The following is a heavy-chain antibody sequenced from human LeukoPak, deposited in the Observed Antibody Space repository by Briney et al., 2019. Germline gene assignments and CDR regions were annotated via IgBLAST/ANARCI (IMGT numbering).Heavy chain of an antibody. CDR1: GFTFSSYG. Sequence: GRSLRLSCAASGFTFSSYGMHWVRQAPGKGLEWVAVISYDGSNKYYADSVKGRFTISRDNSKNTLYLQMNSLRAEDTAVYYCANPPWEYSSSWFDYWGQGTLVTVSS. V-gene: IGHV3-30*18. J-gene: IGHJ4*02. CDR3: ANPPWEYSSSWFDY. D-gene: IGHD6-13*01. CDR2: ISYDGSNK.